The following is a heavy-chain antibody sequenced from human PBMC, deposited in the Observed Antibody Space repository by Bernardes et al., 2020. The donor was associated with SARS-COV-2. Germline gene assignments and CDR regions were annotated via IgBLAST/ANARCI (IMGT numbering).Heavy chain of an antibody. CDR3: ARSPINSHMIVVVSRAFDI. CDR2: IDPSDSYT. Sequence: GESLKISCKGSGYSFTSYWISWVCQMPGKGLEWMGRIDPSDSYTNYSPSFQGHVTISADKSISTAYLQWSSLKASDTAMYYCARSPINSHMIVVVSRAFDIWGQGTMVTVSS. D-gene: IGHD3-22*01. V-gene: IGHV5-10-1*01. J-gene: IGHJ3*02. CDR1: GYSFTSYW.